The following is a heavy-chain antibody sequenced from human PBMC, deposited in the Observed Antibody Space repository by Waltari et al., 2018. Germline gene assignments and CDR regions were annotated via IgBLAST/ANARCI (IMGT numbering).Heavy chain of an antibody. CDR2: IHRSGRT. J-gene: IGHJ4*02. CDR1: GVSLTNTDF. Sequence: QLPLQESGPGLVKPSGTLSLTCAVSGVSLTNTDFWSWVRQPPGKGLEWIGQIHRSGRTNYNPSFASRVSMSIDTSNNHFSLMVTSATAADTAVYYCARDRGRGLYLDSWGQGTLVTVSP. D-gene: IGHD2-15*01. V-gene: IGHV4-4*02. CDR3: ARDRGRGLYLDS.